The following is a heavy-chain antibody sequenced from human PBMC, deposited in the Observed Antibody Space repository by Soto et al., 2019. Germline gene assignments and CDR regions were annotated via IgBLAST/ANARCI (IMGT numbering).Heavy chain of an antibody. D-gene: IGHD3-10*01. CDR1: GFTFSSYG. CDR2: ISYDGSNK. V-gene: IGHV3-30*18. Sequence: GGSLRLSCAASGFTFSSYGMHWVRQAPGKGLEWVAVISYDGSNKYYADSVKGRFTISRDNSKNTLYLQMNSLRAEDTAVYYCAKDRGYSSGEYGMDVWGQGTTVTVSS. J-gene: IGHJ6*02. CDR3: AKDRGYSSGEYGMDV.